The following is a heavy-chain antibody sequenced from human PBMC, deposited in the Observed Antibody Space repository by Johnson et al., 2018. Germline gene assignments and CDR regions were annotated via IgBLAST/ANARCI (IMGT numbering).Heavy chain of an antibody. CDR3: GSCSSTSCPTHYYYYYMDV. Sequence: QVQLVESGGGVVQPGRSLRLSCAASGFTFSNYAMHWVRQAPGTVLEWVAVISYDGSNKYYADSVKGRFTISRYNYKNTLYLQMNSLRAEDTAVYYCGSCSSTSCPTHYYYYYMDVWGKGTTVTVSS. J-gene: IGHJ6*03. D-gene: IGHD2-2*01. CDR1: GFTFSNYA. V-gene: IGHV3-30-3*01. CDR2: ISYDGSNK.